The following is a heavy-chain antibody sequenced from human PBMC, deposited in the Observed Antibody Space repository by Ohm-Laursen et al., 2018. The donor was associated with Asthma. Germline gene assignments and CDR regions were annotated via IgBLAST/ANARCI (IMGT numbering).Heavy chain of an antibody. J-gene: IGHJ4*02. V-gene: IGHV3-30*03. CDR3: ARSDCGSGGYCYIPFYF. Sequence: SLRLSCSAPGFTFSSYGMHWVRQAPGKGLEWVALISNDGSSKYYADSVKGRFTISRDISKNTLYLQMNSLRAEDTAVYYCARSDCGSGGYCYIPFYFWGQGTLVTVSS. CDR2: ISNDGSSK. CDR1: GFTFSSYG. D-gene: IGHD2-21*02.